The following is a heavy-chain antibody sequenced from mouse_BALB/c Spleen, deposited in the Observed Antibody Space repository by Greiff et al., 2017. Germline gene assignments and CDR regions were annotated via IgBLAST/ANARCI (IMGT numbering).Heavy chain of an antibody. J-gene: IGHJ2*01. Sequence: EVQLVESGGGLVKPGGSLKLSCAASGFTFSSYAMSWVRQTPEKRLEWVASISSGGSTYYTDSVKGRFTISSDNARNILDLQMSSLRSEDTAMYYSASGYGNDWGQGTTLTVSS. CDR2: ISSGGST. CDR1: GFTFSSYA. CDR3: ASGYGND. D-gene: IGHD2-10*02. V-gene: IGHV5-6-5*01.